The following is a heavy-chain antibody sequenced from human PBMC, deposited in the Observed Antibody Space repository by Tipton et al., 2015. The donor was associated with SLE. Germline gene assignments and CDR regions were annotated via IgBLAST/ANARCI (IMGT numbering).Heavy chain of an antibody. Sequence: LRLSCAVYGGSFSGYYWSWIRQPPGKGLEWIGEINHSGSTYYNPSLKSRVTISVDTSKNQFSLKLSSVTAADTAVYYCARGGQLVPRGVFDYWGQGTLVTVSS. D-gene: IGHD6-6*01. CDR3: ARGGQLVPRGVFDY. V-gene: IGHV4-34*01. CDR1: GGSFSGYY. CDR2: INHSGST. J-gene: IGHJ4*02.